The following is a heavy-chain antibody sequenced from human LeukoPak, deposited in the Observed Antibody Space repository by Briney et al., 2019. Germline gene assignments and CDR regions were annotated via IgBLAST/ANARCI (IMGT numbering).Heavy chain of an antibody. V-gene: IGHV4-59*01. D-gene: IGHD6-6*01. CDR1: GGSISSYY. Sequence: SETLSLTCTVSGGSISSYYWSWIRQPPGKGLEWIGHIYYSGSTNYNPSLKSRVTISVDTSKNQFSLKLSSVTAADTAVYYCAGDGEYSSSSGDAFDIWGQATMVTVSS. CDR2: IYYSGST. J-gene: IGHJ3*02. CDR3: AGDGEYSSSSGDAFDI.